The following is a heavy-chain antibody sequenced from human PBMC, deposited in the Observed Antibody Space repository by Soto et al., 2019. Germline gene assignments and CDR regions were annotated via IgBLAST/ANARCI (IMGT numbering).Heavy chain of an antibody. D-gene: IGHD2-15*01. J-gene: IGHJ6*02. V-gene: IGHV5-10-1*01. Sequence: GESLKISCKASGYSFSTYWITWVRQMPGKGLEWMGRIDPSDSYTYYSPSFQGHVTFSADKSITTAYLQWSSLRASDTAMYYCARLQDIVVVVAAPVTSTPNEYGMDVWGQGTTVTVSS. CDR2: IDPSDSYT. CDR1: GYSFSTYW. CDR3: ARLQDIVVVVAAPVTSTPNEYGMDV.